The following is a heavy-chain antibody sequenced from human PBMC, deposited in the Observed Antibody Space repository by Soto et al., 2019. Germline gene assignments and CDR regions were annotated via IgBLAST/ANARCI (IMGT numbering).Heavy chain of an antibody. Sequence: GGSLRLSCAASGFTFSSYSMNWVRQAPGKGLEWVSSISSSSSYIYYADSVKGRFTISRDNAKNSLYLQMNSLRAEDTAVYYCAREHNTGFGGTPGAFDIWGQGTMVTVSS. CDR1: GFTFSSYS. CDR2: ISSSSSYI. V-gene: IGHV3-21*01. J-gene: IGHJ3*02. D-gene: IGHD3-3*01. CDR3: AREHNTGFGGTPGAFDI.